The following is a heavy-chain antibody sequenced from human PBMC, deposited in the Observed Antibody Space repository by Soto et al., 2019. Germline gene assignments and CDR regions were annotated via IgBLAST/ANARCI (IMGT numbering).Heavy chain of an antibody. D-gene: IGHD3-10*01. V-gene: IGHV4-34*01. Sequence: SETLSHTCAVYGGFFSGYYWSWIRQPPGKGLEWIGEINHSGSTNYNPSLKSRVTISVDTSKNQFSLKLSSVTAADTAVYYCARVPLRGVIIRGYYYYGMDVWGQGTTVTVSS. CDR1: GGFFSGYY. J-gene: IGHJ6*02. CDR3: ARVPLRGVIIRGYYYYGMDV. CDR2: INHSGST.